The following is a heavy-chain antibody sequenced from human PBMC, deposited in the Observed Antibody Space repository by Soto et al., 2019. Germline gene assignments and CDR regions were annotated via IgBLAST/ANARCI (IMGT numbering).Heavy chain of an antibody. V-gene: IGHV3-23*01. CDR2: TSGSGFST. Sequence: GGSLRLSCAASGFTFSNYAMSWVRQAPGKGLEWVSGTSGSGFSTYYADSVKGRFTISRDNSKNTLYLQMNSLRAEDTAVYYCAKAGFLTMSAYWGQGTLVTVSS. J-gene: IGHJ4*02. CDR3: AKAGFLTMSAY. D-gene: IGHD3-22*01. CDR1: GFTFSNYA.